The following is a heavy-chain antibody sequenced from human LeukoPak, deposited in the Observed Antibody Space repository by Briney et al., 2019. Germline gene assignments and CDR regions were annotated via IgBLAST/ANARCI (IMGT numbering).Heavy chain of an antibody. J-gene: IGHJ5*02. D-gene: IGHD7-27*01. Sequence: PGGSLRLSCAASGFTVSSNYMSWVRQAPRKGLVWVARINIEGSITTCADSVKGRFTISRDDAKNTLYLQMNSLRAEDTAVYYCVRALGDAWGQGTLVTVSS. CDR2: INIEGSIT. CDR3: VRALGDA. CDR1: GFTVSSNY. V-gene: IGHV3-74*01.